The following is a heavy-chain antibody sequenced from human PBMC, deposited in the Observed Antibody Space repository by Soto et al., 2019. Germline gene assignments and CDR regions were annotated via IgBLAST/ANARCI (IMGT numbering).Heavy chain of an antibody. CDR3: AKYTSAALFDN. CDR1: GFTFRTHG. D-gene: IGHD3-22*01. CDR2: ISYDGSNK. J-gene: IGHJ4*02. V-gene: IGHV3-30*18. Sequence: QEQLVESGGGVVQPGRSLRLSCAASGFTFRTHGIHWVRQAPGKGLEWVALISYDGSNKYYGDSVKGRFTISRDNSKDTLYLQMNSLRPEDTGVYYCAKYTSAALFDNWGQGILVTVSS.